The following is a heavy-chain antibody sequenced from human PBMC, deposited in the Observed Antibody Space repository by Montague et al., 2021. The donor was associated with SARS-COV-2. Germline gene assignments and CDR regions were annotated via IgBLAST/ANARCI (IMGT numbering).Heavy chain of an antibody. D-gene: IGHD2-2*02. V-gene: IGHV4-34*01. CDR1: GGSFSTYS. CDR3: ARLGGGVVPSPILGVGPYYSYYYMDV. J-gene: IGHJ6*03. Sequence: SETLSLTCAVHGGSFSTYSWNWIRQPPGKGLEWIGEINHGGSTNYTPSLKSRVTISADTSKNQFSLKLTSVAAADTAVYYCARLGGGVVPSPILGVGPYYSYYYMDVWGKGTTVTVSS. CDR2: INHGGST.